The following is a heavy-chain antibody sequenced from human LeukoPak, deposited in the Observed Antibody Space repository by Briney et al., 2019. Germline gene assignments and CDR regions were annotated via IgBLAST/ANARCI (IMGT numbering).Heavy chain of an antibody. CDR3: AKEQNYYDTSGTQKTP. CDR2: ISGSGGSR. V-gene: IGHV3-23*01. D-gene: IGHD3-22*01. J-gene: IGHJ5*02. CDR1: GFTFSCNG. Sequence: GGSLRLSCAASGFTFSCNGMSWVRQAPGKGLEWVSAISGSGGSRYYADSVKGRFTISRDNSKNTLYLQMNSLRADDTAVYYCAKEQNYYDTSGTQKTPWGQGTLVTVSS.